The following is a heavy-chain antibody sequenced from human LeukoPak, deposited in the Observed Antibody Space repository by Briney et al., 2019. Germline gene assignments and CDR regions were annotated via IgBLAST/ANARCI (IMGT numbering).Heavy chain of an antibody. Sequence: QPGGSLILSCAASAFTFSNYAMTWVRPAPGKGLEWVSVISGSGASTYYADSVKGRFTISRDNSKNTLYLQMNSLRAEDTAVYYCARDRTVTTGWFDPWGQGTLVTVSS. CDR2: ISGSGAST. J-gene: IGHJ5*02. CDR3: ARDRTVTTGWFDP. V-gene: IGHV3-23*01. D-gene: IGHD4-17*01. CDR1: AFTFSNYA.